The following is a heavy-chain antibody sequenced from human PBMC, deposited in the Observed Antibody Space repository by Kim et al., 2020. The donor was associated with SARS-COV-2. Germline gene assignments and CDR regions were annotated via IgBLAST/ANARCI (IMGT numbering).Heavy chain of an antibody. V-gene: IGHV1-18*01. D-gene: IGHD3-10*02. CDR3: ARVVRRVIDY. Sequence: GNTNYAQKLQGRVTMTTDTSTSTAYMELRSLRSDDTAVYYCARVVRRVIDYWGQGTLVTVSS. J-gene: IGHJ4*02. CDR2: GNT.